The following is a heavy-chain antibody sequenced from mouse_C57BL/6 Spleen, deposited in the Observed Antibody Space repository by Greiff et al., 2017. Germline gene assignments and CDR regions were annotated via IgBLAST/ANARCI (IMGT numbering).Heavy chain of an antibody. CDR1: GYTFTGYW. Sequence: QVQLKQSGAELMKPGASVKLSCKATGYTFTGYWIEWVKQRPGRGLEWIGEILSGSGSINYNEKFKGKATFTADTSSNTAYMQLSSLTTEDSAIYYCASRTYYDYDGYAMDYWGQGTSLTVSS. V-gene: IGHV1-9*01. CDR3: ASRTYYDYDGYAMDY. D-gene: IGHD2-4*01. CDR2: ILSGSGSI. J-gene: IGHJ4*01.